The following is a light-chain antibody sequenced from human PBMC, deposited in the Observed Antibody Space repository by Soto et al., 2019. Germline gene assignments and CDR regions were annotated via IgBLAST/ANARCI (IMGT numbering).Light chain of an antibody. Sequence: VGLTQSPLSLPVTLGQPASISCRSSQSLVYRDGNTYLNWFQQRPGQSPRRLIYKVSDRDSGVPDRFSGSGSGTALTLRFRMVEAEDVGLYYCMQARHWLPYSSCEATPLEIK. J-gene: IGKJ2*03. CDR3: MQARHWLPYS. CDR1: QSLVYRDGNTY. CDR2: KVS. V-gene: IGKV2-30*01.